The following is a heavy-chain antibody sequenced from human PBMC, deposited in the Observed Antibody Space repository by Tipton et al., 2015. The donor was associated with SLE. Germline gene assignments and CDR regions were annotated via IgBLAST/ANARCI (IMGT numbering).Heavy chain of an antibody. J-gene: IGHJ6*03. CDR1: GGSISSHY. Sequence: TLSLTCTVSGGSISSHYWSWIRQPPGQGLEWIGYIYDSGSTNYNPSLKSRVTISVDTSKNQFSLKLSSVTAADTAVYYCARVWRYLSLNYYYYMDVWGKGTTVTVSS. V-gene: IGHV4-59*11. CDR2: IYDSGST. D-gene: IGHD2-21*01. CDR3: ARVWRYLSLNYYYYMDV.